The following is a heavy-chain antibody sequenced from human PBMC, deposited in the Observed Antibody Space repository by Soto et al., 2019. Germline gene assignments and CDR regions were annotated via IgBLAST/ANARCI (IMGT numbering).Heavy chain of an antibody. CDR3: ARDGMITFGGVIVLDY. D-gene: IGHD3-16*02. J-gene: IGHJ4*02. CDR2: IKQDGSEK. Sequence: EVQLVESGGGLVQPGGSLRLSCAAFGFTFSNYWMSWVRQAPGKGLEWVANIKQDGSEKYYVDSVEGRFTISRDNAKNSLYLQMSSLRAEDTAMYYCARDGMITFGGVIVLDYWGQGTLVTVSS. V-gene: IGHV3-7*01. CDR1: GFTFSNYW.